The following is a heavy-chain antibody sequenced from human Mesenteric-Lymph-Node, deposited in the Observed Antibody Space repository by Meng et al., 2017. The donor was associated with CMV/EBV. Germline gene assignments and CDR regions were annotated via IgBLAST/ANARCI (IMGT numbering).Heavy chain of an antibody. CDR2: VHYTGST. Sequence: QLQQRESGPGRVKPPEALHLTCTVAGDSLSSFYYWGWIRQPPGRGLEWIGSVHYTGSTYYSPSLKSRVTVSVDTSKNQFSLRLTSVTAADTAVYYCARPFPSWQSPRLDPFGAWGQGTLVTVSS. CDR1: GDSLSSFYY. J-gene: IGHJ5*02. V-gene: IGHV4-39*01. D-gene: IGHD6-19*01. CDR3: ARPFPSWQSPRLDPFGA.